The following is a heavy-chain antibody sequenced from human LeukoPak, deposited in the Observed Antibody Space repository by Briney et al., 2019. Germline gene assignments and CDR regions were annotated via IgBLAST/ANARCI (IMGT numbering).Heavy chain of an antibody. J-gene: IGHJ4*02. D-gene: IGHD5-18*01. CDR3: ARAERGYSYGYYFDY. CDR2: ISSSGSTI. Sequence: GGSLRLSCAASGFTFSSYAMSWVRQAPGKGLEWVSYISSSGSTIYYADSVKGRFTISRDNAKNSLYLQMNSLRAEDTAVYYCARAERGYSYGYYFDYWGQGTLVTVSS. CDR1: GFTFSSYA. V-gene: IGHV3-48*04.